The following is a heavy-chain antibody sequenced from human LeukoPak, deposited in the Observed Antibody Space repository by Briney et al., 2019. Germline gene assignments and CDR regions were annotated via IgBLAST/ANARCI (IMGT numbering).Heavy chain of an antibody. CDR1: GGTFSSYA. D-gene: IGHD6-19*01. CDR3: ASIAVAGTTNAFDI. J-gene: IGHJ3*02. CDR2: IIPILGIA. V-gene: IGHV1-69*04. Sequence: ASVKVSCKASGGTFSSYAISWVRQAPGQGLEWMGRIIPILGIANYAQKFQGRVTITADKSTSTAYMELSSLRSEDTAVYYCASIAVAGTTNAFDIWGQGTMVTVSS.